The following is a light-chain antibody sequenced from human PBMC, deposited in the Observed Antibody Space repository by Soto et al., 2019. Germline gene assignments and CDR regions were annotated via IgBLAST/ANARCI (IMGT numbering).Light chain of an antibody. J-gene: IGLJ1*01. CDR3: AAWDDSLNGFYV. CDR2: SNN. Sequence: QSVLTQPPSASGTPGQRGTISCSGSSSNIGSNTVNWYQQLPGTAPKLLIYSNNQRPSGVPDRFSGSKSGTSASLAISGLQSEDEADYYCAAWDDSLNGFYVFGTGTKVTV. V-gene: IGLV1-44*01. CDR1: SSNIGSNT.